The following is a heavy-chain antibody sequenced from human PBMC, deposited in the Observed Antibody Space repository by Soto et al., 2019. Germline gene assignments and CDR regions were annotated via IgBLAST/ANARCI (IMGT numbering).Heavy chain of an antibody. CDR3: ARDDHCSGGSCYNLADY. V-gene: IGHV6-1*01. CDR2: TYYRSKWYN. D-gene: IGHD2-15*01. J-gene: IGHJ4*02. CDR1: GDSVSSPSAA. Sequence: SQTLSLTCAISGDSVSSPSAAWNWIRQSPSRGLEWLGRTYYRSKWYNDYAVSVKSRITINPDTSKNQFSLQLNSVTPEDTAVYYCARDDHCSGGSCYNLADYWGQGTLVTVSS.